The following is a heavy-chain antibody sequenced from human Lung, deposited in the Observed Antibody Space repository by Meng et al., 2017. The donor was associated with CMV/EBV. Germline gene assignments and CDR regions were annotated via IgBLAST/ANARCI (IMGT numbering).Heavy chain of an antibody. CDR2: ISATGDTI. V-gene: IGHV3-48*04. CDR3: AQDHDTHYCYCDSGYGLAY. D-gene: IGHD5-12*01. Sequence: GGSLRLXXAGSGFTFRSYGMSWVRQAPGRGLEWISYISATGDTIYYADSVKGRFTVSRDNTKSSVYLRMNSLGAEDTAVYYCAQDHDTHYCYCDSGYGLAYWGQGTLVTVSS. CDR1: GFTFRSYG. J-gene: IGHJ4*02.